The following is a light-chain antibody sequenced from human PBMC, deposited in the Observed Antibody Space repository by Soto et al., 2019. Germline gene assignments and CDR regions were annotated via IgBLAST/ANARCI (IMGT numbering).Light chain of an antibody. CDR2: TTS. V-gene: IGKV3-11*01. Sequence: EIVLTQSPATMSLSPGDRATLSCRASQSVANSLAWYQQKPGQAPRLLIYTTSNRATGIPARFSGSGSGTDFSLTISSLEPEDFAVYFCQHVTFGPGTKVDIK. CDR3: QHVT. J-gene: IGKJ1*01. CDR1: QSVANS.